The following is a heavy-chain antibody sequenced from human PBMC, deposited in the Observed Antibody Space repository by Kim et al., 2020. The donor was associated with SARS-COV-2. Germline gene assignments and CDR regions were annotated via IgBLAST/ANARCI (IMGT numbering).Heavy chain of an antibody. D-gene: IGHD6-6*01. CDR3: ARDAFVRRCFDS. V-gene: IGHV3-33*01. J-gene: IGHJ4*01. Sequence: GGSLRLSCEGSGFTFRSYGMNWVRQAPGKGLEWVALIWYDGSKAFYADSVKGRFTISRDNSKDTVFLQMNSLRADDTAIYYCARDAFVRRCFDSCGHGAL. CDR1: GFTFRSYG. CDR2: IWYDGSKA.